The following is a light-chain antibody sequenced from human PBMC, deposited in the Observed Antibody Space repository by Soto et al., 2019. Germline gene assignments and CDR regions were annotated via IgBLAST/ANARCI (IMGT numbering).Light chain of an antibody. CDR2: DVS. J-gene: IGLJ1*01. CDR3: QSYDSSLSGYV. Sequence: QSALTQPASVSGSPGQSITISCTGTSSDVGAYNYVSWYQQHPGKAPKLIIYDVSNRPSGVSNRFSGSKSGTSASLAITGLQAEDEADYYCQSYDSSLSGYVFGTGTKVTVL. CDR1: SSDVGAYNY. V-gene: IGLV2-14*01.